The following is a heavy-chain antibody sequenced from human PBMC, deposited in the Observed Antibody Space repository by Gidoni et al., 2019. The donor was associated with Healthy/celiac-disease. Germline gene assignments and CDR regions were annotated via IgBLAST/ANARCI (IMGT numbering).Heavy chain of an antibody. V-gene: IGHV4-39*01. D-gene: IGHD1-7*01. CDR1: GGSISSSSYY. CDR2: IYYSGST. Sequence: QLQLQESGPGLVKPSETLSLTCTVSGGSISSSSYYWGWIRQPPGKGLEWSGSIYYSGSTYYNPSLKSRVTISVDTSKNQFSLKLSSVTAADTAVYYCAECELDWHAFDIWGQGTMVTVSS. J-gene: IGHJ3*02. CDR3: AECELDWHAFDI.